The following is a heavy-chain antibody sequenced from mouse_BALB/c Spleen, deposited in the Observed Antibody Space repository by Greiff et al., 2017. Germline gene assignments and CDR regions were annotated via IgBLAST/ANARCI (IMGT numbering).Heavy chain of an antibody. CDR2: INSNGGST. Sequence: EVMLVESGGGLVKLGGSLKLSCAASGFTFSSYYMSWVRQTPEKRLELVAAINSNGGSTYYPDTVKGRFTISRDNAKNTLYLQMSSLKSEDTALYYCARHRGHWYFDVWGAGTTVTVSS. CDR1: GFTFSSYY. D-gene: IGHD3-3*01. J-gene: IGHJ1*01. CDR3: ARHRGHWYFDV. V-gene: IGHV5-6-2*01.